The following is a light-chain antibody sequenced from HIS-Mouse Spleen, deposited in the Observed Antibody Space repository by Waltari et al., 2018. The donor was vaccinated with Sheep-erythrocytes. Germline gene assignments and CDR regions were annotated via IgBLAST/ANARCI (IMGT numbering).Light chain of an antibody. Sequence: QSALTQPPSASGFPGQSVTISCTGTSSDFGCYHYVSWYQQHPGKAPKLMIYDVSKRPSGVPDRFSGSKSGNTASLTISGLQAEDEADYYCCSYAGSYNHVFATGTKVTVL. CDR3: CSYAGSYNHV. V-gene: IGLV2-11*01. J-gene: IGLJ1*01. CDR2: DVS. CDR1: SSDFGCYHY.